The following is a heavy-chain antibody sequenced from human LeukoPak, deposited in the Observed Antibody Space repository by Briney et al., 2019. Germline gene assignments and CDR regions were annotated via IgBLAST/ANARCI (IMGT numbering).Heavy chain of an antibody. CDR3: ARDCNGGNPGCPVDAFDI. CDR2: IYYSGST. J-gene: IGHJ3*02. V-gene: IGHV4-39*02. D-gene: IGHD4-23*01. Sequence: SETLSLTCTVSGGSISSSNYYWGWIRQPPGKGLEWIGSIYYSGSTYYNPSLKSRVTISVDTSKNQFSLKLSSVTAADTAVYYCARDCNGGNPGCPVDAFDIWGQGTMVTVSS. CDR1: GGSISSSNYY.